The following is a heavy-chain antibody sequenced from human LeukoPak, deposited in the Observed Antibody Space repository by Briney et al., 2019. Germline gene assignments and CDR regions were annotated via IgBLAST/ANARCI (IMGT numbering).Heavy chain of an antibody. CDR3: ARCRGPPQTAAGTRNYYSYYMDV. CDR1: GGSISSGSYY. Sequence: PSETLSLTCTVSGGSISSGSYYWSWIRQPAGKGLEWIGRIYTSGSTNYNPSLKSRVTISVDTSKNQFSLKLSSVTAADTAVYYCARCRGPPQTAAGTRNYYSYYMDVWGKGTTVTVSS. CDR2: IYTSGST. J-gene: IGHJ6*03. V-gene: IGHV4-61*02. D-gene: IGHD6-13*01.